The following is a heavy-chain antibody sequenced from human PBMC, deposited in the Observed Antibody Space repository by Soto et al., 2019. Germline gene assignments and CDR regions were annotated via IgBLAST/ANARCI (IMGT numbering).Heavy chain of an antibody. CDR1: GFSLSTGGMG. CDR3: VHSRCGGDCLQSDSSHYYYGMDI. V-gene: IGHV2-5*02. J-gene: IGHJ6*02. D-gene: IGHD2-21*02. Sequence: SGPTLVNPTQTLTLTCTFSGFSLSTGGMGVGWIRQPPGKALEWLALIYWDGDRRYRPSLMSRLTIAKDTSKNQVVLTMTNMDPVDTATYYCVHSRCGGDCLQSDSSHYYYGMDIWGQGTTVTVSS. CDR2: IYWDGDR.